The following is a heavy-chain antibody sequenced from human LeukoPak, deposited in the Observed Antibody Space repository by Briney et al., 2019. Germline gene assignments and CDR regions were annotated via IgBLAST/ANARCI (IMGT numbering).Heavy chain of an antibody. J-gene: IGHJ4*02. CDR2: VSPNSANT. CDR3: ATALADYYDSSGYYYFDY. D-gene: IGHD3-22*01. V-gene: IGHV1-8*01. CDR1: GYTFTSYD. Sequence: ASVKVSCKASGYTFTSYDVNWVRQATGQGLEWMGWVSPNSANTAYAQKFQGRVTMTEDTSTDTAYMELSSLRSEDTAVYYCATALADYYDSSGYYYFDYWGQGTLVTVSS.